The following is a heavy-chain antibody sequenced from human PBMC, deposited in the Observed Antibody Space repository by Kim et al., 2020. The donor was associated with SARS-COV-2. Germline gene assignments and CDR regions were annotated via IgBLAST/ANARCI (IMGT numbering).Heavy chain of an antibody. V-gene: IGHV3-23*01. CDR3: AKTRVPSGSEDFDR. D-gene: IGHD3-10*01. Sequence: GGSLRLSCATSGFTFTTYGMSWVRQGQGKGLEWVAGINAKGDDAYYADSVKGRFTISKDISMQTLYLQMNSLRAEDTAVYYCAKTRVPSGSEDFDRWGQGTRVTVSS. J-gene: IGHJ4*02. CDR1: GFTFTTYG. CDR2: INAKGDDA.